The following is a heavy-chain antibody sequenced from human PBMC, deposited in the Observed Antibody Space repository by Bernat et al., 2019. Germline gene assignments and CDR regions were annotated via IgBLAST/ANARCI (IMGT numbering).Heavy chain of an antibody. D-gene: IGHD6-19*01. CDR1: GFTFRGYW. Sequence: EVQLVESGGGLVQPGGSLRLSCSASGFTFRGYWMTWVRQAPGKGLECVANIKEDGSDKYYVDSVKVRFTISRDNAQNSLYLQLNSLRVEDTAVYYCARRRGSASLDYWGQGTLITVSS. CDR2: IKEDGSDK. V-gene: IGHV3-7*03. J-gene: IGHJ4*02. CDR3: ARRRGSASLDY.